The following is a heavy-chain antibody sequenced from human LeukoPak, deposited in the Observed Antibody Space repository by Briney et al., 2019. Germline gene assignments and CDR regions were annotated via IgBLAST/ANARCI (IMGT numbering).Heavy chain of an antibody. CDR3: ARGGRSGGGDH. CDR1: GYTFTSYG. CDR2: ISGYSGDR. Sequence: EASVKVSCKASGYTFTSYGISWVRQAPGQGLEWVGWISGYSGDRNYAQNFQDRVTMTTDASTSTAYMELRSLRSDDTAVYYCARGGRSGGGDHWGQGTLVTVSS. J-gene: IGHJ4*02. V-gene: IGHV1-18*01. D-gene: IGHD6-19*01.